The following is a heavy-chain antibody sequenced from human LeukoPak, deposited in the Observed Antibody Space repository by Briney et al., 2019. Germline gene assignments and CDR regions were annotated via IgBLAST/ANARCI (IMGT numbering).Heavy chain of an antibody. Sequence: GGSLRLSCAASGFTFSSYGMSWVRQAPGKGLEWVSAISDSGGSTYYADSVKGRFTISKDNSKTTLYPQMNSLRVDDTAVYYCALHGSSGRVYWGQGTLVTVSS. CDR3: ALHGSSGRVY. J-gene: IGHJ4*02. V-gene: IGHV3-23*01. CDR1: GFTFSSYG. CDR2: ISDSGGST. D-gene: IGHD3-10*01.